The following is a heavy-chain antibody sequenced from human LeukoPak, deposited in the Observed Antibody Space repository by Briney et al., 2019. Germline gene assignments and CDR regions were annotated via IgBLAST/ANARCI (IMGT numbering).Heavy chain of an antibody. J-gene: IGHJ6*03. CDR2: ISSSGGST. CDR1: GFTFSSYG. Sequence: GGSLRLSCAASGFTFSSYGMSWVRQAPGKGLEWVSTISSSGGSTYYADSVKGRFTISRDNSKNTLYLQMNSLRAEDTAVYYCARDGFCGGDCSKNNYYYYYYMDVWGKGTTVTVSS. CDR3: ARDGFCGGDCSKNNYYYYYYMDV. D-gene: IGHD2-21*02. V-gene: IGHV3-23*01.